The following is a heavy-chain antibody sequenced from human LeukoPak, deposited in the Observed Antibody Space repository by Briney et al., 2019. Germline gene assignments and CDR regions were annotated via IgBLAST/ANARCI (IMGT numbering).Heavy chain of an antibody. V-gene: IGHV3-33*06. CDR2: ICYDGSNK. J-gene: IGHJ4*02. CDR1: GFNFSSYG. D-gene: IGHD6-19*01. CDR3: AKELQAGWYYFDY. Sequence: GRSLRLSCAASGFNFSSYGMHWVRQAPRKGREWVAGICYDGSNKYYADSLKGRFTISRANSNNTLYLQMNSLRAEDTAVYYCAKELQAGWYYFDYWGQGTLVTVSS.